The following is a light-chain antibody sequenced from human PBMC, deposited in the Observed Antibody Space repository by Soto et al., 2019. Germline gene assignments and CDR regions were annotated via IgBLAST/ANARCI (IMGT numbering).Light chain of an antibody. CDR2: SAS. J-gene: IGKJ5*01. V-gene: IGKV3-20*01. CDR3: QQYGSPIT. Sequence: EIVLTHSPGTLSLSPGKKATLSCRASQSVSNFLAWFQQKSGQAPRLLIYSASRRATGIPDRFTGSGSGTDFTLTISRLEPEDFAVYYCQQYGSPITFGQGTRLEIK. CDR1: QSVSNF.